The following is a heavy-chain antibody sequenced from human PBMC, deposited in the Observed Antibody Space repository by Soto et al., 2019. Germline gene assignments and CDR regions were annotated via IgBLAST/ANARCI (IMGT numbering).Heavy chain of an antibody. CDR3: ARDTITPGGHFSQFGMDV. CDR1: KYTFNNYA. CDR2: ISPGSANT. Sequence: ASVKVSCKASKYTFNNYALHWVRRAPGQGLEWMGWISPGSANTKYSQKFQARVTITWDTSASTAYMELGSLRSDDTALYYCARDTITPGGHFSQFGMDVWGQGTTVTVSS. D-gene: IGHD3-9*01. V-gene: IGHV1-3*01. J-gene: IGHJ6*02.